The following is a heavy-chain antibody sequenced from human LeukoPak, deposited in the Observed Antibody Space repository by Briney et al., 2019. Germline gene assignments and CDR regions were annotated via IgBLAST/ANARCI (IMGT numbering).Heavy chain of an antibody. V-gene: IGHV4-59*08. CDR1: GGSLSPYY. Sequence: SETLSLTCTVSGGSLSPYYWTWIRHPPGKGLEWIWYIYHTGVSDYKPSLKSRLTISLDTSRSQFSLSLRSVTAADAAVYYCARLRAYTTTHQYFFVYWGQGALVTVSS. D-gene: IGHD3-16*01. CDR2: IYHTGVS. J-gene: IGHJ4*02. CDR3: ARLRAYTTTHQYFFVY.